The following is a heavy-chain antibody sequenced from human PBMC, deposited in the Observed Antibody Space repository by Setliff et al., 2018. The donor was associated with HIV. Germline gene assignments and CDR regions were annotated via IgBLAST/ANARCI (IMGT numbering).Heavy chain of an antibody. CDR1: GYRFSTFG. CDR3: ARAYPWGYVDYYYMDV. Sequence: ASVKVSCKASGYRFSTFGISWVRQAPGQGLEWMGWISGYNADTDYAQKLQGRVTMTTDTSTSTAYMELRSLRSDDTAVYYCARAYPWGYVDYYYMDVWGKGTTVTVSS. V-gene: IGHV1-18*01. J-gene: IGHJ6*03. D-gene: IGHD3-16*01. CDR2: ISGYNADT.